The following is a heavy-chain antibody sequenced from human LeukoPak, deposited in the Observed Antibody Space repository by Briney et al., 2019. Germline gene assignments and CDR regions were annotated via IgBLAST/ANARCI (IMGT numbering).Heavy chain of an antibody. Sequence: GGSLRLSCAASGFTFSSYGMHWVRQAPGKGLEWVSYISSSSSTIYYADSVKGRFTISRDNAKNSLYLQMNSLRAEDTAVYYCARAFSGSYYSHDAFDIWGQGTMVTVSS. J-gene: IGHJ3*02. CDR3: ARAFSGSYYSHDAFDI. CDR2: ISSSSSTI. D-gene: IGHD1-26*01. V-gene: IGHV3-48*01. CDR1: GFTFSSYG.